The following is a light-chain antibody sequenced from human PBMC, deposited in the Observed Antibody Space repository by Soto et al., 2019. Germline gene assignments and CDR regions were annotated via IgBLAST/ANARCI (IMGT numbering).Light chain of an antibody. J-gene: IGKJ1*01. CDR1: QSVRSNF. V-gene: IGKV3-20*01. Sequence: EIVLTQSPGTLSLSPGERAILSCRASQSVRSNFLAWYQQKPGQAPRLLIYGASNRATGIPDRFSGSGSGTDFTLTITRLEPEDFAMYYCQRYDSLRTFGQGTKVDI. CDR3: QRYDSLRT. CDR2: GAS.